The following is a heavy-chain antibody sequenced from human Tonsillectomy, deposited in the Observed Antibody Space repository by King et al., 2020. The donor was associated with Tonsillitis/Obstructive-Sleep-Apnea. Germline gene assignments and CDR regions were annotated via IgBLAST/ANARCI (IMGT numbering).Heavy chain of an antibody. Sequence: VQLQQWGAGLLKPSETLSLTCAVYGVSFSGYYWSWIRQSPGKGLEWIGEINHSGSTIYDPSLKSRVTISVDTSKNQFSLKLGSVTAADTAKYYCARGGTNIEYSSSSSWFDPRGQGTLVTVSS. J-gene: IGHJ5*02. CDR2: INHSGST. V-gene: IGHV4-34*01. D-gene: IGHD6-6*01. CDR1: GVSFSGYY. CDR3: ARGGTNIEYSSSSSWFDP.